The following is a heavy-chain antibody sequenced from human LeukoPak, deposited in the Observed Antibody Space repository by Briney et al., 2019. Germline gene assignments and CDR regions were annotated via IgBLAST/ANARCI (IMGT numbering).Heavy chain of an antibody. CDR1: GFTFGDYA. CDR2: ISYDGSNK. D-gene: IGHD6-13*01. V-gene: IGHV3-30*04. Sequence: PGGSLRLSCIASGFTFGDYAMSWVRQAPGKGLEWVAVISYDGSNKYYADSVKGRFTISRDNSKNTLYLQMNSLRAEDTAVYYCAKDLAAAGRYYYYMDVWGKGTTVTVSS. CDR3: AKDLAAAGRYYYYMDV. J-gene: IGHJ6*03.